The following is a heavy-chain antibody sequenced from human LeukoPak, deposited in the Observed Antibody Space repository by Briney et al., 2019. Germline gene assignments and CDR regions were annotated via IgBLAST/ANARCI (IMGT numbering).Heavy chain of an antibody. CDR2: IWYDGSNK. D-gene: IGHD4-17*01. CDR3: ARYYGDYRAFDI. CDR1: GFTFSIFW. J-gene: IGHJ3*02. V-gene: IGHV3-33*08. Sequence: PGGSLRLSCAASGFTFSIFWMSWVRQAPGKGLEWVALIWYDGSNKYYEDSVKGRFTISRDNSKNTLYLQMNSLRAEDTALYYCARYYGDYRAFDIWGQGTMVTVSS.